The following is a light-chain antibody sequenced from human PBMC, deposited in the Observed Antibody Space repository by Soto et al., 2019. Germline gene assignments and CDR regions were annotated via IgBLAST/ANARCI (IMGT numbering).Light chain of an antibody. CDR3: QQVKSYPRT. J-gene: IGKJ4*01. Sequence: DIHLTQSPSSLSASVGDRVTITCRASQAITNNLAWYQQKPGNPPRLLIYEESTLHSGVPSRFSGRKVGTQFILTIGSLQPEDFATYYCQQVKSYPRTFGGGTKV. CDR2: EES. CDR1: QAITNN. V-gene: IGKV1-9*01.